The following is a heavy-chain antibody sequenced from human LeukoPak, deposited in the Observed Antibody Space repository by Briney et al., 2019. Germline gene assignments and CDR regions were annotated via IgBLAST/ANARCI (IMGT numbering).Heavy chain of an antibody. CDR3: AKRGSGFGELLYLNFDY. J-gene: IGHJ4*02. CDR1: GFTLSWYV. D-gene: IGHD3-10*01. V-gene: IGHV3-23*01. CDR2: ISDSGGST. Sequence: PGGSLRLSFAASGFTLSWYVMSWVRPAAGKGLEWVSAISDSGGSTYYAASVKGRFTISRDNSKNTLYLQMNRLRAEDTAVYYCAKRGSGFGELLYLNFDYWGQGTLVTVSS.